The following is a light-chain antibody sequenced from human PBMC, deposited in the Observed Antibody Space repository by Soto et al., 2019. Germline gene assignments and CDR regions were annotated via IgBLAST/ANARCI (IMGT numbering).Light chain of an antibody. V-gene: IGKV3-20*01. CDR2: GAS. CDR3: QQYVTSPWA. CDR1: QSVSSSF. J-gene: IGKJ1*01. Sequence: EIVLTQSPGTLSLSPGERATLSCRASQSVSSSFLAWYQRKPGQAPRLLIYGASNRATGIPDRFSGSGSGTDFTLTISRLEPEDFAVYYCQQYVTSPWAFGQGTKVDIK.